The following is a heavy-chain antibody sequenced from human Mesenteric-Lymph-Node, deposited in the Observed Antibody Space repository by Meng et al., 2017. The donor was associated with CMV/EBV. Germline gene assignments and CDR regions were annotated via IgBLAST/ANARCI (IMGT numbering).Heavy chain of an antibody. CDR3: ARDGAYYDFWSGPRQWYFDL. J-gene: IGHJ2*01. CDR1: GFTFSDYR. Sequence: ETLSLTCAASGFTFSDYRMIWVRQAPGKGLEWVSSISSTTTYIYYADSLKDRFTISRDNAKNSLYLQMNSLRAEVTAVYYCARDGAYYDFWSGPRQWYFDLWGRGTLVTVSS. D-gene: IGHD3-3*01. CDR2: ISSTTTYI. V-gene: IGHV3-21*01.